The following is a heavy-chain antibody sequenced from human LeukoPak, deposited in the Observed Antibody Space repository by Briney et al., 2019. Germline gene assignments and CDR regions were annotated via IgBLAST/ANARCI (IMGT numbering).Heavy chain of an antibody. CDR3: ARHTSHNWNEVDYYYYYMDV. D-gene: IGHD1-20*01. J-gene: IGHJ6*03. Sequence: GESLKISCKGSGYSFTRYWIGWGRQMPGKGLEWVGIIYPGDSDTRYSPYFQGQVTISDEKCISPAHVQWSSLKASDTAMYYCARHTSHNWNEVDYYYYYMDVWGKGTTVTVSS. CDR2: IYPGDSDT. V-gene: IGHV5-51*01. CDR1: GYSFTRYW.